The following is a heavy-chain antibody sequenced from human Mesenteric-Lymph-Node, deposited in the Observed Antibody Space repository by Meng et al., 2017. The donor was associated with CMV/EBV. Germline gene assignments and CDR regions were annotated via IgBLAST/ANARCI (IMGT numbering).Heavy chain of an antibody. CDR2: MNPNSGNT. CDR1: GSTFTSYD. D-gene: IGHD3-10*01. CDR3: ARGDYYGSGSDY. J-gene: IGHJ4*02. V-gene: IGHV1-8*01. Sequence: CQASGSTFTSYDIHWVRQATGQGLEWMGWMNPNSGNTDYAQKFQGRVTMTRNTSISTAYMELSSLRSEDTAVYYCARGDYYGSGSDYWGQGTLVTVSS.